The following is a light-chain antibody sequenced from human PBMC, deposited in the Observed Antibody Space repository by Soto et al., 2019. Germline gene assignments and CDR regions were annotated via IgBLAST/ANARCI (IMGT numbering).Light chain of an antibody. CDR3: AAWDDNLSGPL. CDR2: RND. CDR1: SSNIGNNY. J-gene: IGLJ3*02. Sequence: QPVLTQPPSASATPGQRVTISCSGNSSNIGNNYIYWYHQLPGTAPKLLIYRNDQRASGVPDRFSGSKSDTSGSLAISGLRSDDEGIYYCAAWDDNLSGPLFGGGTKLTVL. V-gene: IGLV1-47*01.